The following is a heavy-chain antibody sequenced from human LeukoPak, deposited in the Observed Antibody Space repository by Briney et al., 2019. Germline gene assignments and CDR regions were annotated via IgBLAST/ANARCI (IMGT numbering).Heavy chain of an antibody. D-gene: IGHD1-26*01. Sequence: PSETLSLTCTVSGGSISSGGYYWSWIRQPPGKGLEWIGYIYHSGSTYYNPSLKSRVAISVDRSKNQFSLKLSSVTAVDTAVYYCARVDSGSYLNWFDPWGQETLVTVSS. CDR3: ARVDSGSYLNWFDP. CDR1: GGSISSGGYY. CDR2: IYHSGST. J-gene: IGHJ5*02. V-gene: IGHV4-30-2*01.